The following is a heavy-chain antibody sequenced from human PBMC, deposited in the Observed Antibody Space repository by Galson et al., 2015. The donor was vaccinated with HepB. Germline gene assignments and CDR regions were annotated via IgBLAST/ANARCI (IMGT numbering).Heavy chain of an antibody. D-gene: IGHD3-9*01. CDR3: AKDRYDDTLTGYYTH. J-gene: IGHJ4*02. CDR2: ISGRGGST. CDR1: GFTFRSYA. V-gene: IGHV3-23*01. Sequence: SLRLSCAASGFTFRSYAMSWVRQAPGKGLEWVSGISGRGGSTYYTDSGKGRFTISRDNSQNMLYLQMSSLRAEDKAVYYCAKDRYDDTLTGYYTHWGQGTLVTVSS.